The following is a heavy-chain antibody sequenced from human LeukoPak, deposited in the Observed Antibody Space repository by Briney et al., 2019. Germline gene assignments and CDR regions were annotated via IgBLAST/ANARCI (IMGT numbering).Heavy chain of an antibody. V-gene: IGHV3-21*01. CDR3: ARDPYSGNYGNYYYYYMDV. J-gene: IGHJ6*03. CDR2: IISSGTYI. D-gene: IGHD1-26*01. Sequence: PGGSLRLSCAVSGFTFGDYAMHWVRQAPGRALVWVSSIISSGTYIFYADSVKGRFTISRDNAKNSLYLQMNSLGPEDTAVYYCARDPYSGNYGNYYYYYMDVWGKGTTVTISS. CDR1: GFTFGDYA.